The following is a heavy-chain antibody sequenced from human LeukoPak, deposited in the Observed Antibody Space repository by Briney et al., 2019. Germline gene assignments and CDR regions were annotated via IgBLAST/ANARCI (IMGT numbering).Heavy chain of an antibody. CDR3: ARDWTEGGLDFTFDP. Sequence: GASVKVSCKASGHTFTSYYMHWVRHAPGQGLEWMGIINPSGGSTSYAQKFQGRVTMTTDTSTSTVYMELSSLRSEDTAVYYCARDWTEGGLDFTFDPWGQGTLVTVSS. D-gene: IGHD3/OR15-3a*01. J-gene: IGHJ5*02. CDR2: INPSGGST. V-gene: IGHV1-46*01. CDR1: GHTFTSYY.